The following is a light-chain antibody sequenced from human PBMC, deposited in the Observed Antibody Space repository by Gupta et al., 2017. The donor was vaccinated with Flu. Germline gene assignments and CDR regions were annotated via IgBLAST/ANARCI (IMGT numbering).Light chain of an antibody. J-gene: IGKJ5*01. CDR1: QSVRSSY. CDR3: QQEGSSPIT. CDR2: GAS. V-gene: IGKV3-20*01. Sequence: SQSVRSSYLAWYQQKPGQAPRLLIYGASSRATGIPDRFSGSGSGTDFTLTISRREPEDFAVYYCQQEGSSPITFGQGTLMEIK.